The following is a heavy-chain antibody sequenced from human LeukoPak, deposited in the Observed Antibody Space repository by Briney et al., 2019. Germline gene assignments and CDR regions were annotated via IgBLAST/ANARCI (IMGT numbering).Heavy chain of an antibody. V-gene: IGHV3-23*01. CDR1: GFTFTSSA. J-gene: IGHJ5*02. CDR2: ISGSGHTT. CDR3: ARDFDP. Sequence: GGSLRLSCAASGFTFTSSAMSWVRQAPGKGLEWVSVISGSGHTTDYADSVKGRFTISRDNAKNSLYLQMNSLRADDTAVYYCARDFDPWGQGTLVTVSS.